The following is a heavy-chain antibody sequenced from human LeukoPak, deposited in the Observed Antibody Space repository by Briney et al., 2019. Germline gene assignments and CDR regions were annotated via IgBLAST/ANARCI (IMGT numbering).Heavy chain of an antibody. CDR2: IYGGGSGST. J-gene: IGHJ4*02. Sequence: GGSLRLSCVASGFTFSKYTTSWVRQAPGKGLEWVSGIYGGGSGSTFYAESVKGRFTISRDNSKNTLCLQMNSLRDEDTAIYYCAKDFTPDGIWDIDYWGRGTLITVSS. D-gene: IGHD1-14*01. CDR1: GFTFSKYT. CDR3: AKDFTPDGIWDIDY. V-gene: IGHV3-23*01.